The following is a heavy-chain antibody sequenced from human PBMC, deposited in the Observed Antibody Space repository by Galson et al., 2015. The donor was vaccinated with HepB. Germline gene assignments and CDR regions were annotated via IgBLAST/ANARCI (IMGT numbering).Heavy chain of an antibody. D-gene: IGHD3-10*01. CDR1: GYTFTSYG. Sequence: SVKVSCKASGYTFTSYGISWVRQAPGQGLEWMGWIIPYHGNTNYAQKLQGRVTMTTDKSTSTAYMELRSLRSDDTAVYYCARVFTFGVRDYWGQGTMVTVSS. J-gene: IGHJ4*02. V-gene: IGHV1-18*01. CDR2: IIPYHGNT. CDR3: ARVFTFGVRDY.